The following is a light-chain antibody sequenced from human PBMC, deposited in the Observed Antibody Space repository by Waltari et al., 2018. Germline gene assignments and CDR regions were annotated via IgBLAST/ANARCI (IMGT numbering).Light chain of an antibody. V-gene: IGKV3-15*01. Sequence: VLLTQSPASLSVSPGDTVILSCRASQSVRTNLVWYQQKAGQAPRTLIYGASTRASGVPSRFSGSGSETDFTLIISSLQPEDAAVYFCQQYYVWPPITFGGGTKLEI. J-gene: IGKJ4*01. CDR1: QSVRTN. CDR3: QQYYVWPPIT. CDR2: GAS.